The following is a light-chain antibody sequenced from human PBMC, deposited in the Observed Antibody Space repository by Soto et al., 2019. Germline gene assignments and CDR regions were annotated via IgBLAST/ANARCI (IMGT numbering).Light chain of an antibody. Sequence: DFQMTRCPSSLSESVGDRVTITCRASQSISSYLNWYQQKPGKAPKVLIYDASSLESGVPSRFSGSGSGTEFTLTISSLQPDDFATYYCQQYNSYSGTFGQGTKV. J-gene: IGKJ1*01. CDR2: DAS. CDR3: QQYNSYSGT. V-gene: IGKV1-5*01. CDR1: QSISSY.